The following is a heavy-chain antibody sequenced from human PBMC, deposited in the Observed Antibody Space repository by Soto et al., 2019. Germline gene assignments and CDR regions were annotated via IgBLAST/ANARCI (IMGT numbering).Heavy chain of an antibody. Sequence: EVQLVESGGGLVQPGGSLKLSCAASGFTFSGSAMHWVRQASGKGLEWVGRIRSKANSYATAYAASVKGRFTISRDDSKNTAHLQMNSLKTEDTAVYYCTRDLVRGVTADAFDIWGQGTMVTVSS. D-gene: IGHD3-10*01. V-gene: IGHV3-73*02. CDR1: GFTFSGSA. CDR3: TRDLVRGVTADAFDI. J-gene: IGHJ3*02. CDR2: IRSKANSYAT.